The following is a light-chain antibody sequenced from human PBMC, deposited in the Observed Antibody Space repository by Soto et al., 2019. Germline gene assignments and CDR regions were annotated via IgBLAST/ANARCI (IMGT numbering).Light chain of an antibody. J-gene: IGKJ5*01. Sequence: EIVLTQSPGTLSLSPGERGTLSCRASQNLGTLYLAWFQQKSGQAPRLLIYSASNRATGIPARFSGSGSGTDFTLTISSLEPEDFAVYYCQQRSNWPPITFGQGTRLEI. CDR3: QQRSNWPPIT. V-gene: IGKV3-11*01. CDR1: QNLGTLY. CDR2: SAS.